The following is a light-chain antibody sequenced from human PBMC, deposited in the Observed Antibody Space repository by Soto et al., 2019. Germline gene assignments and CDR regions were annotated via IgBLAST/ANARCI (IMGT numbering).Light chain of an antibody. CDR3: QQFGSSPRT. CDR1: QSVSSTY. J-gene: IGKJ1*01. Sequence: VLTQSPGTLSLSPGERATLSCRASQSVSSTYLAWYQQKPGQATRLLIYGASSRATGIPDRFSGSGSGTDFTLAISRLEPDDFAVYYCQQFGSSPRTFGQGTKVEI. V-gene: IGKV3-20*01. CDR2: GAS.